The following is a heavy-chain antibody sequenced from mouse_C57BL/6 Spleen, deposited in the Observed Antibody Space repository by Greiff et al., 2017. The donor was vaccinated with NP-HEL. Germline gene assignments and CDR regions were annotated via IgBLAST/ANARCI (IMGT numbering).Heavy chain of an antibody. CDR1: GYAFSSSW. V-gene: IGHV1-82*01. CDR3: VALSDFDY. D-gene: IGHD6-1*01. J-gene: IGHJ2*01. Sequence: QVQLQQPGPELVKPGASVKISCKASGYAFSSSWMTWVKQRPGQGLEWIGGIYPGGGDTNYNGKFKGKATLTADKSSSTAYMQLSSLTSVDSAVYVCVALSDFDYWGQGTTLTVSS. CDR2: IYPGGGDT.